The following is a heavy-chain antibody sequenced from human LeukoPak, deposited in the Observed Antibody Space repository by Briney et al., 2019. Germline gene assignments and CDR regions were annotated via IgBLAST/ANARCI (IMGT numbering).Heavy chain of an antibody. CDR2: IRSKAYGGTT. J-gene: IGHJ4*02. V-gene: IGHV3-49*04. CDR1: GFTFGDYA. D-gene: IGHD5-12*01. CDR3: TRDDDGYDYDKFDY. Sequence: PGGSLRLSCAASGFTFGDYAMSWVRQAPGKGLEWVGFIRSKAYGGTTEYAASVKGRFTISRDDSKSIAYLQMNSLKTEDTAVYYCTRDDDGYDYDKFDYWGQGTLVTVSS.